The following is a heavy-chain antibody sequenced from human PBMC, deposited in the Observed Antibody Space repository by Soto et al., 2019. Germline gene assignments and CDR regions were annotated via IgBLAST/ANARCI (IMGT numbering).Heavy chain of an antibody. CDR2: IYYSGST. CDR3: ARDTGGGGLRYFDWLSPPSSTLFDP. D-gene: IGHD3-9*01. CDR1: GGSISSYY. J-gene: IGHJ5*02. Sequence: SETLSLTCTVSGGSISSYYWSWIRQPPGKGLEWIGYIYYSGSTNYNPSLKSRVTISVDTSKNQFSLKLSSVTAADTAVYYCARDTGGGGLRYFDWLSPPSSTLFDPWGQGTLVTVS. V-gene: IGHV4-59*01.